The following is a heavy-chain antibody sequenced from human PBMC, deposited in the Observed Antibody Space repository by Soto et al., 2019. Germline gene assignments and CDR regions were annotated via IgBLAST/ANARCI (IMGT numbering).Heavy chain of an antibody. J-gene: IGHJ4*02. D-gene: IGHD1-26*01. CDR3: ARDDKIVGATDAFDY. Sequence: PWGSLLISCVAFVLNFSDYYMSWIRQAPGKGLELVSYISSSSSYTNYGDSVNGRFTISIDNAKNSLYLQMNSLRAEDTAVYYCARDDKIVGATDAFDYWGQGTMVTGSS. CDR2: ISSSSSYT. V-gene: IGHV3-11*06. CDR1: VLNFSDYY.